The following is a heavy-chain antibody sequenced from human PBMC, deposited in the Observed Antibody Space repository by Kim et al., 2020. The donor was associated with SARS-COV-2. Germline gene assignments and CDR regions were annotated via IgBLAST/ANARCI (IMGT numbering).Heavy chain of an antibody. CDR3: ARGRGQLYSTSDY. Sequence: GGSLRLSCAASGFTLNSFWMSWVRQAPGKGLEWLAKIGEDGSENYYVDSVKGRSTIFRDNAKNSLHLQMNSLGAEETAVYYCARGRGQLYSTSDYWGQGTLVTVSS. CDR1: GFTLNSFW. V-gene: IGHV3-7*01. CDR2: IGEDGSEN. J-gene: IGHJ4*02. D-gene: IGHD5-18*01.